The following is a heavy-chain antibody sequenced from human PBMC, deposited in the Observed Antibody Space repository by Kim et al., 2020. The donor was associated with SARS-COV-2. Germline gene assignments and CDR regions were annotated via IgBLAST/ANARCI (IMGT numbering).Heavy chain of an antibody. J-gene: IGHJ4*02. CDR2: MKEDASDE. CDR3: AKVWGFDN. V-gene: IGHV3-7*01. Sequence: GGSLRLSCEASGFTFSTHYMSWVRQAPGKGLEWVANMKEDASDESYADTVKGRFTISRDNARNSLYLQMNNLRVEDTAVYYCAKVWGFDNWGQGTLVTVS. CDR1: GFTFSTHY. D-gene: IGHD3-16*01.